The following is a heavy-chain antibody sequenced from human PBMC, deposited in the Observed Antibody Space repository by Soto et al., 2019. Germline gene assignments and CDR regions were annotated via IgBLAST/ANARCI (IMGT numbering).Heavy chain of an antibody. D-gene: IGHD4-4*01. CDR3: ARSGLMTTVTSAQYYFDY. CDR2: IIPIFGTA. CDR1: GVTFSSYA. J-gene: IGHJ4*02. V-gene: IGHV1-69*12. Sequence: QVQLVQSGAEVKKPGSSVKVSCKASGVTFSSYAISWVRQAPGQGLEWMGGIIPIFGTANYAQKFQGRVTITADESTSTAYMELSSLRSEDTAVYYCARSGLMTTVTSAQYYFDYWGQGTLVTVSS.